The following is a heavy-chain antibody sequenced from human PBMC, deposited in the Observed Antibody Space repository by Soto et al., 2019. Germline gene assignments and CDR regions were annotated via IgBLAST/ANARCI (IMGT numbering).Heavy chain of an antibody. CDR3: ARSLVVMVPVYYFDY. D-gene: IGHD3-22*01. J-gene: IGHJ4*02. CDR2: IYYSGST. CDR1: GGSISSSSYY. V-gene: IGHV4-39*01. Sequence: QLQLQESGPGLVKPSETLSLTCTVSGGSISSSSYYWGWIRQPPGKGLEWIGSIYYSGSTYYNPSLKSRVTISVDTSKNQFSLKLSSVTAADTAVYYCARSLVVMVPVYYFDYWGQGTLVTVSS.